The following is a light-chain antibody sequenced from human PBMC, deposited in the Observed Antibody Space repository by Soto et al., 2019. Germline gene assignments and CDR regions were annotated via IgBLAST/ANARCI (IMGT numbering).Light chain of an antibody. V-gene: IGKV1-39*01. CDR2: GVS. Sequence: DIQITQSPASLSAYVVDIVTITCRASQIISAYLNWYQQKPGKAPKLLIFGVSRLQSGVPSRFSGSGSGTDFTLTISSLQPEDFATYFCQQSYNSPWTFGQGTKVDIK. J-gene: IGKJ1*01. CDR1: QIISAY. CDR3: QQSYNSPWT.